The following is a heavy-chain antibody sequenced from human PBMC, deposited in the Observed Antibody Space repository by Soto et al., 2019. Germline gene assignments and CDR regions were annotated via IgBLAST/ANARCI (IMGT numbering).Heavy chain of an antibody. D-gene: IGHD1-7*01. V-gene: IGHV3-30-3*01. CDR2: ITYDGSNQ. Sequence: GGSLRLSCAASGFIFSSYTMHWVRQAPGKGLEWVGVITYDGSNQYYADSVKGRFTISRDKSISTAYLQWNSLKASDTAMYYCARHSTNWNYNWGQGTLVTVSS. J-gene: IGHJ4*02. CDR1: GFIFSSYT. CDR3: ARHSTNWNYN.